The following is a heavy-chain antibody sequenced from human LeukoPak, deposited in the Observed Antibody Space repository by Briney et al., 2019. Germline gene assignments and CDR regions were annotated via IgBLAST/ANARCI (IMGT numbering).Heavy chain of an antibody. J-gene: IGHJ4*02. CDR3: ARGLPFSENTAMPYDY. V-gene: IGHV1-8*01. CDR1: GYTLTSYD. Sequence: GASVKVSCKASGYTLTSYDINWVRQATGQGLEWMGWMNPNSGNTGYAQKFQGRVTMTRNTSISTAYMELSSLRSEDTAVYYCARGLPFSENTAMPYDYWGQGTLVTVSS. CDR2: MNPNSGNT. D-gene: IGHD5-18*01.